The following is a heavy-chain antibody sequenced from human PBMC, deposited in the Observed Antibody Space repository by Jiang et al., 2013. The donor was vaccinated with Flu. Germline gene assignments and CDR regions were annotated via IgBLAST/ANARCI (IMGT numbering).Heavy chain of an antibody. J-gene: IGHJ4*02. V-gene: IGHV1-24*01. D-gene: IGHD2-15*01. CDR2: FDPEDGET. CDR1: GYTLTELS. CDR3: ATAPGVVVVAANPFDY. Sequence: SGAEVKKPGASVKVSCKVSGYTLTELSMHWVRQAPGKGLEWMGGFDPEDGETIYAQKFQGRVTMTEDTSTDTAYMELSSLRSEDTAVYYCATAPGVVVVAANPFDYWGQGTLVTVSS.